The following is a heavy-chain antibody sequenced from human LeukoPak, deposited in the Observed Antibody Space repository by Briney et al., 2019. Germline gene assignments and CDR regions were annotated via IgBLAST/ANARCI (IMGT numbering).Heavy chain of an antibody. CDR3: ARVWQWRRGYFDL. CDR1: GGTFSSYA. D-gene: IGHD6-19*01. CDR2: IIPILGIA. V-gene: IGHV1-69*04. Sequence: GSSVKVSRKASGGTFSSYAISWVRQAPGQGFEWMGRIIPILGIANYAQKFQGRVTITADKSTSTAYMELSSLRSEDTAVYYCARVWQWRRGYFDLWGRGTLVTVSS. J-gene: IGHJ2*01.